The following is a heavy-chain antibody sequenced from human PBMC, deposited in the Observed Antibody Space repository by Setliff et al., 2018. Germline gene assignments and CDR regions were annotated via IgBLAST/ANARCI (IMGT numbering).Heavy chain of an antibody. CDR1: GYTFISYG. J-gene: IGHJ6*03. CDR3: ARGPPGIAAAGTKIYYYYYMDV. V-gene: IGHV1-18*01. D-gene: IGHD6-13*01. Sequence: ASVKVSCKTSGYTFISYGISWVRQAPGQGLEWMGWISGYNGNTDYAQNFQGRVTMTTDTSTSTAYMELRSLRSDDTAVYYCARGPPGIAAAGTKIYYYYYMDVWGKGTTVTVSS. CDR2: ISGYNGNT.